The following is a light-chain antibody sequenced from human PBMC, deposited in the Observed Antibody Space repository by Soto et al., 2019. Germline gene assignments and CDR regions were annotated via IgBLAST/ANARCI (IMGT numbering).Light chain of an antibody. V-gene: IGKV3-20*01. Sequence: EIVLTQSPGTLSLSPGERATLPCRAIQSVSTSQLAWYQQKPGQAPRLLIFGASSRATGIPDRFRGSGSGTDFTLTISRLETEDFAVYYCKQYGSSPRTFGKGTKVDIK. J-gene: IGKJ1*01. CDR3: KQYGSSPRT. CDR2: GAS. CDR1: QSVSTSQ.